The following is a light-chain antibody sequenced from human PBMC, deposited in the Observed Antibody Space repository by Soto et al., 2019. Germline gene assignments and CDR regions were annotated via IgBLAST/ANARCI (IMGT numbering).Light chain of an antibody. CDR2: GAS. CDR1: QSVSSN. V-gene: IGKV3-15*01. Sequence: EIVMTQSPATLSESPGERGTLSCRASQSVSSNLAWYQQKPGQAPRLLIYGASTRATDIPARFSGSGSGTEFTLTISSLQSEDFAVYYCQQYDNWPLTFGPGTKVDI. CDR3: QQYDNWPLT. J-gene: IGKJ3*01.